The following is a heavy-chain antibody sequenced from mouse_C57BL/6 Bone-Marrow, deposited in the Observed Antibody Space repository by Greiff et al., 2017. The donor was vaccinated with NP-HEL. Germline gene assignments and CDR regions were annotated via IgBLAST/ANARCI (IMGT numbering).Heavy chain of an antibody. CDR1: GYAFTNYL. J-gene: IGHJ4*01. CDR3: ARRDTTVVASSYYAMDY. CDR2: INPGSGGT. D-gene: IGHD1-1*01. V-gene: IGHV1-54*01. Sequence: QVQLQQSGAELVRPGTSVKVSCKASGYAFTNYLIEWVKQRPGQGLEWIGVINPGSGGTNYNEKFKGKATLTADKSSSTAYMQLSSLTSEDSAVYFCARRDTTVVASSYYAMDYWGQGTSVTVSS.